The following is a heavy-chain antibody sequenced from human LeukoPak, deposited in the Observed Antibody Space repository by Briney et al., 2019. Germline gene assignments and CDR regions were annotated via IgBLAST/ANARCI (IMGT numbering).Heavy chain of an antibody. J-gene: IGHJ4*02. CDR1: EFSVGSNY. V-gene: IGHV3-66*01. CDR2: IYSGGST. Sequence: GGSLRLSCAASEFSVGSNYVTWVRQAPGKGLEWVSLIYSGGSTYYADSVKGRFTISRDNSKNTLFLQMSRLTTEDTAVYYCAKDWLFGNHQFDHWGQGTLVTVSS. CDR3: AKDWLFGNHQFDH. D-gene: IGHD1-14*01.